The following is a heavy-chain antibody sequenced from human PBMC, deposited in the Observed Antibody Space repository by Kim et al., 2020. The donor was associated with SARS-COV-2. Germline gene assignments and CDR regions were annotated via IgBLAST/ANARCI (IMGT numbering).Heavy chain of an antibody. Sequence: GGSLRLSCAASGFTFSSYGMHWVRQAPGKGLEWVAVISYDGSNKYYADSVKGRFTISRDNSKNTLYLQMNSLRAEDTAVYYCAGGAYRIQLWLPWGQGTLVTVSS. CDR2: ISYDGSNK. J-gene: IGHJ4*02. CDR1: GFTFSSYG. CDR3: AGGAYRIQLWLP. V-gene: IGHV3-30*03. D-gene: IGHD5-18*01.